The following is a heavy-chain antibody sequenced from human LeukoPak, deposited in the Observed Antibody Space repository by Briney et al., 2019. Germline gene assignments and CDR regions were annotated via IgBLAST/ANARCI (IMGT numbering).Heavy chain of an antibody. CDR3: ARVERYNGDYGWFDP. Sequence: PSETLSLTCAVYGGSFSGYYWSWIRQPPGKGLEWIGEINHSGSTNYNPSLKSRVTISMDTSKKQFSLRLRSVTAADTAVYYCARVERYNGDYGWFDPWGQGTLVSVSS. J-gene: IGHJ5*02. D-gene: IGHD4-17*01. CDR2: INHSGST. CDR1: GGSFSGYY. V-gene: IGHV4-34*01.